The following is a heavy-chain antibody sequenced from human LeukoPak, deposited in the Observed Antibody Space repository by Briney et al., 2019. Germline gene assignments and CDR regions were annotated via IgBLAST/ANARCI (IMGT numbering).Heavy chain of an antibody. Sequence: GGSLRLSCAVPGFTLSSYEMNWLRQAPGKGLEWVSYIGSGGTSIFYADSVKGRFSISRDNVKNSLHLQMNSLRAEDTAIYYCARGYSGFDPWGQGTLVTVSS. CDR3: ARGYSGFDP. J-gene: IGHJ5*02. CDR1: GFTLSSYE. D-gene: IGHD2-21*01. CDR2: IGSGGTSI. V-gene: IGHV3-48*03.